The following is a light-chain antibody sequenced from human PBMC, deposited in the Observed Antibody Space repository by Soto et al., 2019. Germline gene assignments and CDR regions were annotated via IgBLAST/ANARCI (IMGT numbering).Light chain of an antibody. V-gene: IGKV1-39*01. CDR3: QQSYSTPYT. J-gene: IGKJ2*01. CDR2: AAS. Sequence: DIQMTQSPSSLSTSVGDRVTITCRASQSISSYLNWYQQKPGKAPKLLIYAASSLQTGVPSRFSGTGSGTDFPLTISSLQREDFATYYCQQSYSTPYTFGQGTKLEI. CDR1: QSISSY.